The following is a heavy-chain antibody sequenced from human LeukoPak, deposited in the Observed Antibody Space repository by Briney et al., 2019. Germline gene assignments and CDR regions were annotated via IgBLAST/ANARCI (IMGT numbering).Heavy chain of an antibody. CDR2: IYTGGST. Sequence: SETLSLTCTVSGGSISTYHWSWIRQPAGKGLEWIGRIYTGGSTNYNPSLKSRVTMSVDTSQNQFSLKVRSVTAADTAVYYCARGLLGATGYFQHWGQGTLVTVSS. CDR1: GGSISTYH. V-gene: IGHV4-4*07. CDR3: ARGLLGATGYFQH. D-gene: IGHD1-26*01. J-gene: IGHJ1*01.